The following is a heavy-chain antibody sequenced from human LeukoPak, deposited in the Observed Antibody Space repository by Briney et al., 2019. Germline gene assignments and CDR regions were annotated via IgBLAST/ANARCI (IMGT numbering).Heavy chain of an antibody. J-gene: IGHJ6*04. CDR1: GFTFSSYW. CDR3: AELGITMIGGV. V-gene: IGHV3-7*01. Sequence: AGGSLRLSCAASGFTFSSYWMTWVRQAPGKGLEWVANIRQDGSDKFYVDSVKGRLTISRDNYKNTLYLQMNSLRAEDTAVYYCAELGITMIGGVWGKGTTVTISS. CDR2: IRQDGSDK. D-gene: IGHD3-10*02.